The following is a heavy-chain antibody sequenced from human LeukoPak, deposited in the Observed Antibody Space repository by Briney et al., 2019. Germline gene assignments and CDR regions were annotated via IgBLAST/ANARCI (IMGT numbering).Heavy chain of an antibody. D-gene: IGHD2-2*03. CDR1: GYTFTGYY. J-gene: IGHJ5*02. CDR3: AREGVGSCTSNKCQNWFDP. V-gene: IGHV1-2*02. CDR2: INPNSGGT. Sequence: GASVKVSCKASGYTFTGYYMHWVRQAPGQGLEWMGWINPNSGGTNYAQKFQGRVTMTRDTSISTAYMELSRLRSDDTAVYYCAREGVGSCTSNKCQNWFDPWGQGTLVTVSS.